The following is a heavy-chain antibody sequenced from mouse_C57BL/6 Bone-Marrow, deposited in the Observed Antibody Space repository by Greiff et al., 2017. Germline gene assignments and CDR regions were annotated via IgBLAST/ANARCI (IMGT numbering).Heavy chain of an antibody. CDR1: GYTFTDYY. V-gene: IGHV1-26*01. D-gene: IGHD3-2*02. J-gene: IGHJ4*01. CDR2: INPKNGGT. Sequence: EVQLQQSGPELVKPGASVKISCKASGYTFTDYYMNWVKQSHGKSLEWIGDINPKNGGTSYNQKFKGKATLTVDKSSSTAYMALLSLTSADSAVYYCARMELRPLYYAMDYWGQGTSVTGSS. CDR3: ARMELRPLYYAMDY.